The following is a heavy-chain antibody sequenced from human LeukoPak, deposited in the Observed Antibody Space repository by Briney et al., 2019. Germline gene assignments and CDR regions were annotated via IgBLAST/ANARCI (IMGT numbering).Heavy chain of an antibody. Sequence: SGPTLVNPTQTLTLTCTFSGFSLSTSGVGVGWIRQPPGKALEWLALIYWDDDRRYSPSLKNRLTITKDTSKNQVVLTLTDMDPVDTATYYCAHSLAGAGRAWDDAFDIWGQGTMVTVSS. D-gene: IGHD1-1*01. V-gene: IGHV2-5*02. CDR1: GFSLSTSGVG. CDR2: IYWDDDR. CDR3: AHSLAGAGRAWDDAFDI. J-gene: IGHJ3*02.